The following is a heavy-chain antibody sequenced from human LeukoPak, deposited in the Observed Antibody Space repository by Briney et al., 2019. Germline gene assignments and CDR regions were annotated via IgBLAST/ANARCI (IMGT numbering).Heavy chain of an antibody. CDR1: GYTFTSYG. V-gene: IGHV1-18*01. CDR2: ISAYNGNT. D-gene: IGHD2-2*01. CDR3: ARNRGYCSSTSCYDYYYYYMDV. J-gene: IGHJ6*03. Sequence: ASVKVSCKASGYTFTSYGIRWVRQAPGQGLEWMGWISAYNGNTNYAQKLQGRVTMTTDTSTSTAYMELRSLRSDDTAVYYCARNRGYCSSTSCYDYYYYYMDVWGQGTMVTVSS.